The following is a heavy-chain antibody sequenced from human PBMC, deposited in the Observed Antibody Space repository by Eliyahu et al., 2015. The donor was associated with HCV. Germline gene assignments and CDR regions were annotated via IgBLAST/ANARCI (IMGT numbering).Heavy chain of an antibody. V-gene: IGHV1-46*01. CDR1: EYIFTNYY. CDR3: AGGIVGPIALDV. Sequence: VQLVXSGXXVXXPGASVKVSCKASEYIFTNYYAHWVRQAPGQGLVWMGIISPDSGTTSYAQRFRGRVTMSRDTSTRTVYMELSSLTSEDTAVYYCAGGIVGPIALDVWGKGTTVIVSS. J-gene: IGHJ6*04. D-gene: IGHD1-26*01. CDR2: ISPDSGTT.